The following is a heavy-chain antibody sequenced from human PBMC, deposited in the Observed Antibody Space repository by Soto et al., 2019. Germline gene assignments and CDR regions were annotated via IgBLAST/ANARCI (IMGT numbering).Heavy chain of an antibody. CDR1: GFTLRSNY. Sequence: GWSLELSCAASGFTLRSNYMSWVPQAPGKGLGWVSVIFSGGSTYYADPGKGRFTISRDNSKNKLYLQMNSLRAEDTAVYYCAREVGANDAFDIWGQGTMVTVSS. CDR2: IFSGGST. V-gene: IGHV3-53*01. D-gene: IGHD1-26*01. J-gene: IGHJ3*02. CDR3: AREVGANDAFDI.